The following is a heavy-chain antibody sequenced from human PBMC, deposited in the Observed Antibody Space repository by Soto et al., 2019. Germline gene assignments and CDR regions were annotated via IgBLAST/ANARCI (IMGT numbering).Heavy chain of an antibody. CDR1: GFTFSSYA. V-gene: IGHV3-23*01. J-gene: IGHJ6*03. CDR3: ANGMFAPLGYYYFRGV. D-gene: IGHD3-10*02. Sequence: GVSLRLSCAASGFTFSSYAMNWVRQAPGKGLEWVSAISGSGGSTYYADFVKDRFTISRDNSKNTLYLQMNSLRDEDTAVYYCANGMFAPLGYYYFRGVWRQGTTVTVSS. CDR2: ISGSGGST.